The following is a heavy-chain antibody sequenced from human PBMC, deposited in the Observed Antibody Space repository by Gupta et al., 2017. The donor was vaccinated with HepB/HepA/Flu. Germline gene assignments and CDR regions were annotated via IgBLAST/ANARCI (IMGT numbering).Heavy chain of an antibody. CDR2: ISGSGGST. D-gene: IGHD3-22*01. Sequence: EVQLLESGGGLVQPGGSLRLSCAASGFTFSSYAMSWVRQAPGKGLEWVSVISGSGGSTYYADSVKGRFTTSRDNSKNTLYLQMNTLRAEDTAVYYCAKGDSSGYYPPSFDYWGQGTLVTVSS. V-gene: IGHV3-23*01. CDR1: GFTFSSYA. CDR3: AKGDSSGYYPPSFDY. J-gene: IGHJ4*02.